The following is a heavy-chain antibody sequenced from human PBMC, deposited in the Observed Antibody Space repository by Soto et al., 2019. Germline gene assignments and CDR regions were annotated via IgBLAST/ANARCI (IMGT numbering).Heavy chain of an antibody. Sequence: EVQLVESGGGLVKPGTSLRLSCAASGFSFTNAWLSWVRQTPGKGLEWVCRIKSKADGGTTTYATPVKGRFTISRDDSKNTLYMQMNSLKTEDSALYYCTDGMDVWGQGTTVIVSS. CDR2: IKSKADGGTT. J-gene: IGHJ6*02. V-gene: IGHV3-15*01. CDR3: TDGMDV. CDR1: GFSFTNAW.